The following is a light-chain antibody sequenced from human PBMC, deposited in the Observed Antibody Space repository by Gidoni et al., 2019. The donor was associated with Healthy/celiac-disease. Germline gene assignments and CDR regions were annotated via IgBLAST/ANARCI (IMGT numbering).Light chain of an antibody. CDR2: SNN. V-gene: IGLV1-44*01. Sequence: QSVLTQPPSASGTPGQRVTISCSGRSSNIGSNTVNWYQQLPATAPKLLIYSNNQRPSGVPDRFSGSKTGTSASLALSGLQSEDEADYYCAAWDDSLNGYVFGTGTKVTVL. CDR1: SSNIGSNT. J-gene: IGLJ1*01. CDR3: AAWDDSLNGYV.